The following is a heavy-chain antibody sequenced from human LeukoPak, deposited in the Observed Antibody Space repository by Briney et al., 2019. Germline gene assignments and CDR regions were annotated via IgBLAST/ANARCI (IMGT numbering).Heavy chain of an antibody. CDR1: GLTFSSYA. J-gene: IGHJ5*02. CDR3: AKGSQGSSWYNWFDP. CDR2: ISGSGTNT. Sequence: PGGSLRLSCAASGLTFSSYAMSWVRQAPGKGLEWVSAISGSGTNTYYADSVKVRLTISRDNSKNSLYLQMNSLRAEDTALYYCAKGSQGSSWYNWFDPWGQGTLVTVSS. D-gene: IGHD6-13*01. V-gene: IGHV3-23*01.